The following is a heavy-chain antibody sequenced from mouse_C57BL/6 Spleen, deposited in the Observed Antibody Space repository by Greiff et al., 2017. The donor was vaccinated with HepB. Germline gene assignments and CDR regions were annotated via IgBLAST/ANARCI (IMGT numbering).Heavy chain of an antibody. CDR2: INYDGSST. V-gene: IGHV5-16*01. CDR3: ARDPGRGSNWYFDV. CDR1: GFTFSDYY. J-gene: IGHJ1*03. Sequence: EVNVVESEGGLVQPGSSMKLSCTASGFTFSDYYMAWVRQVPEKGLEWVANINYDGSSTYYLDSLKSRFIISRDNAKNILYLQMSSLKSEDTATYYCARDPGRGSNWYFDVWGTGTTVTVSS.